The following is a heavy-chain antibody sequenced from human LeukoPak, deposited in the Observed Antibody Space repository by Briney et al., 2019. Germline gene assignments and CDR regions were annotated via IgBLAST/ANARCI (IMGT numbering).Heavy chain of an antibody. J-gene: IGHJ4*02. D-gene: IGHD3-10*01. CDR3: ATSGSFDY. CDR1: GGSISSSSYY. V-gene: IGHV4-39*01. CDR2: IYYSGGT. Sequence: SETLSLTCTVSGGSISSSSYYWGWIRQPPGKGLEWIGTIYYSGGTYYNPSLKSRVTISVDTSKNQFSLKLSPVTAADTAVYYCATSGSFDYWGQGTLVTVSS.